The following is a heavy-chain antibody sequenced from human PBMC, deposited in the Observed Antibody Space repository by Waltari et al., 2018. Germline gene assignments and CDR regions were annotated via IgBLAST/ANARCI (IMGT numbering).Heavy chain of an antibody. J-gene: IGHJ5*02. CDR2: IYYSGST. CDR1: GGSISRHY. D-gene: IGHD6-19*01. V-gene: IGHV4-59*11. CDR3: AQFGSGWYVGWFDP. Sequence: QVQLQESGPGLVKPSETLSLTCTVSGGSISRHYWSWIRQPPGKGLEWIGYIYYSGSTNYTPSLKSRVTISVDTSKNQFSLKLSSVTAADTAVYYCAQFGSGWYVGWFDPWGQGTLVTVSS.